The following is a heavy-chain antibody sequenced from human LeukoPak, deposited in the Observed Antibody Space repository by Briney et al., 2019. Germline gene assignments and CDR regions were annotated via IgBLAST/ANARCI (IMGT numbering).Heavy chain of an antibody. V-gene: IGHV3-21*01. CDR2: ISSSSSYI. D-gene: IGHD3-22*01. CDR3: ARDSTYYYDSSGYYP. Sequence: GGSLRLSCAASGFTFSSYSMNWVRQAPGKGLEWVSSISSSSSYIYYADSVKGRFTISRDNAKNSLYLQMNSLRAEDTAVYYCARDSTYYYDSSGYYPRGQGTLVTASS. J-gene: IGHJ4*02. CDR1: GFTFSSYS.